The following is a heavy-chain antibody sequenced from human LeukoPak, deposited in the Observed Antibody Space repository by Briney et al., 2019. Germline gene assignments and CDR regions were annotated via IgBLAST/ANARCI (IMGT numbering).Heavy chain of an antibody. D-gene: IGHD6-13*01. V-gene: IGHV3-23*01. CDR3: AKANLGRRRSSCPGGY. CDR2: LSDNGVRT. Sequence: GGSLRLSCAASGFTFNNFAMTWVRQAPGKGLEGVATLSDNGVRTFHADSVKGRFTISRDNSKNTLYLQMNSLRAEDTAVYYCAKANLGRRRSSCPGGYWGQGTLVTVSS. CDR1: GFTFNNFA. J-gene: IGHJ4*02.